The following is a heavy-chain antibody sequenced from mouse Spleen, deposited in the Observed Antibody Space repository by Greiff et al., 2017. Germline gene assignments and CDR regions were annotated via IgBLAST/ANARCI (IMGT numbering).Heavy chain of an antibody. D-gene: IGHD4-1*01. CDR3: ARNPGGTRVLDY. Sequence: VQRVESGPGLVAPSQSLSITCTVSGFSFSRYSVHWVRQPPGKGLEWLGMIWGGGSTDYNSALKSRLSISKDNSKSQVFLKMYSLQTDDTAMYYCARNPGGTRVLDYWGQGTTLTVSS. V-gene: IGHV2-6-4*01. CDR2: IWGGGST. J-gene: IGHJ2*01. CDR1: GFSFSRYS.